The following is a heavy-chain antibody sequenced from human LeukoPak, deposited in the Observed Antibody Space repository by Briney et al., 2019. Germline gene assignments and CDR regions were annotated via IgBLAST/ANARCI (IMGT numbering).Heavy chain of an antibody. CDR1: GGSISSSSYY. V-gene: IGHV4-39*07. CDR2: IYYSGST. CDR3: ARVPGYSSSSYYFDY. Sequence: PSETLSLTCTVSGGSISSSSYYWGWIRQPPGKGLEWIGSIYYSGSTYYNPSLKSRVTISVDTSKNQFSLKLSSVTAADTAVYYCARVPGYSSSSYYFDYWGQGTLVTVSS. D-gene: IGHD6-13*01. J-gene: IGHJ4*02.